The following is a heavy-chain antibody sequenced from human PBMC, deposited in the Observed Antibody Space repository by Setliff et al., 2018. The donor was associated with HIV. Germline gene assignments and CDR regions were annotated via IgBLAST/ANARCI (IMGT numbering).Heavy chain of an antibody. V-gene: IGHV1-69*05. CDR1: GGTFSSYA. CDR2: IIPIFGTA. J-gene: IGHJ4*02. CDR3: ARENYFDSSGYYPLDY. Sequence: GASVKVSCKASGGTFSSYAISWVRQAPGQGLEWMGGIIPIFGTANYAQKFQGRVTITRDTSASTAYMELSRLRSEDTAVYYCARENYFDSSGYYPLDYWGQGTLVTVSS. D-gene: IGHD3-22*01.